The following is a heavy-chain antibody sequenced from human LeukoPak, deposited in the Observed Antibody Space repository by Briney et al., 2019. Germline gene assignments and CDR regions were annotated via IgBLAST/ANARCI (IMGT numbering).Heavy chain of an antibody. CDR2: ISSSSSYI. J-gene: IGHJ4*02. D-gene: IGHD1-26*01. V-gene: IGHV3-21*01. CDR3: ARGGVGATHFDY. Sequence: PGGSLRLSCAASGFTFSTYSMNWDRQAPGKGLEWVSSISSSSSYIYYADSVKGRFTISRDNAKNSLYLQMNSLRAEDTAVYYCARGGVGATHFDYWGQGILVTVSS. CDR1: GFTFSTYS.